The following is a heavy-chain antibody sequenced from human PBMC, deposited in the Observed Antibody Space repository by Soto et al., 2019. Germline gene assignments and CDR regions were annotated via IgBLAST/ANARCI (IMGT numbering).Heavy chain of an antibody. CDR2: ITYDGGDK. CDR1: GFTLSCCG. Sequence: QVQVVESGGGVVQPGRSLRLSCAASGFTLSCCGMHWVRQAPGKGLEWVGGITYDGGDKQYADSVKGRFTISRDSSENTVYLQMNSLRVEDSAIYYCAKEQSSGYYRVGDYWGQGTLVTVSS. CDR3: AKEQSSGYYRVGDY. V-gene: IGHV3-30*18. J-gene: IGHJ4*02. D-gene: IGHD6-19*01.